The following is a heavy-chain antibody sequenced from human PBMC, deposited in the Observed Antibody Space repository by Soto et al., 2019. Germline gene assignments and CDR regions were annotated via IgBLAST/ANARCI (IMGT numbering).Heavy chain of an antibody. CDR3: AKLTLGGESTVSDYMDV. J-gene: IGHJ6*03. Sequence: GGSLRLSCAASGFTFSSYAMSWVRQAPGKGLEWVSAISGSGGSTYYADSVKGRFTISRDNSKNTLYLQMNSLRAEDRAVYYCAKLTLGGESTVSDYMDVWGKGTTVTVSS. CDR2: ISGSGGST. D-gene: IGHD3-16*01. V-gene: IGHV3-23*01. CDR1: GFTFSSYA.